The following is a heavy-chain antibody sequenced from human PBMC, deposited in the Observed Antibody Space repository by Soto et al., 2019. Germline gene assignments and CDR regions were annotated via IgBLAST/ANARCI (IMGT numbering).Heavy chain of an antibody. V-gene: IGHV3-11*01. CDR1: GFTFSDYY. D-gene: IGHD2-15*01. CDR3: ASPIVVVVAATRKTLDY. J-gene: IGHJ4*02. Sequence: GGSLRLSCAASGFTFSDYYMSWIRQAPGKGLEWVSYISSSGSTIYYADSVKGRFTISRDNAKNSLYLQMNSLRAEDTAVYYCASPIVVVVAATRKTLDYRGQGTLVIVSS. CDR2: ISSSGSTI.